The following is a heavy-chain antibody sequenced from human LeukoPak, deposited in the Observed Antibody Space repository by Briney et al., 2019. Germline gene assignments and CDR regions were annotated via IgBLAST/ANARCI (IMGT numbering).Heavy chain of an antibody. J-gene: IGHJ4*02. V-gene: IGHV3-53*04. CDR1: GFTFSDYY. CDR3: MVRGVFDY. D-gene: IGHD3-10*01. CDR2: IYSGGST. Sequence: GGSLRLSCAASGFTFSDYYMSWIRQAPGKGLEWVSVIYSGGSTYYADSVKGRFTISRHNSKNTLYLQMNSLRAEDTAVYYCMVRGVFDYWGQGTLVTVSS.